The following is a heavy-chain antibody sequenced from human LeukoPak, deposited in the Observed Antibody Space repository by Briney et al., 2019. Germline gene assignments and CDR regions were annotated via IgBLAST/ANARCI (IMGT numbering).Heavy chain of an antibody. CDR3: AKEGTPQVSTWYDL. Sequence: PGMSLRFSCAASGVTLSPFGMHWGRQAPGKGRECGAVISYEGGTQHYADSVKGRFIISRDNPRNTLYLQMNILRTEDTAVYYCAKEGTPQVSTWYDLWGQGTQVIVSS. J-gene: IGHJ5*02. CDR1: GVTLSPFG. CDR2: ISYEGGTQ. D-gene: IGHD3-10*01. V-gene: IGHV3-30*18.